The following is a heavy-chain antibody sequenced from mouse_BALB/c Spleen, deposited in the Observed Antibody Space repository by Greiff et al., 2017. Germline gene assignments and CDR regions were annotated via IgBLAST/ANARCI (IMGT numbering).Heavy chain of an antibody. CDR2: IWAGGST. Sequence: VQLQQSGPGLVAPSQSLSITCTVSGFSLTSYGVHWVRQPPGKGLEWLGVIWAGGSTNYNSALMSRLSISKDNSKSQVFLKMNSLQTDDTAMYYCARDSLMITGTWFAYWGQGTLVTVSA. D-gene: IGHD2-4*01. J-gene: IGHJ3*01. CDR3: ARDSLMITGTWFAY. CDR1: GFSLTSYG. V-gene: IGHV2-9*02.